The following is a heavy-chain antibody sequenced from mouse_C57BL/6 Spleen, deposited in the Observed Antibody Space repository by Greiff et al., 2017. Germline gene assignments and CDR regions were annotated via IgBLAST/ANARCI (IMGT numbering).Heavy chain of an antibody. CDR2: ISYDGSN. CDR1: GYSITSGYY. J-gene: IGHJ4*01. CDR3: ARLPPPYAMDY. V-gene: IGHV3-6*01. Sequence: EVQLQQSGPGLVKPSQSLSLTCSVTGYSITSGYYWNWIRQFPGNKLEWMGYISYDGSNNYNPSLKNRISITRDTSKNQFFLKLHSVTTEDTATYYCARLPPPYAMDYWGQGTSVTVSS. D-gene: IGHD1-1*01.